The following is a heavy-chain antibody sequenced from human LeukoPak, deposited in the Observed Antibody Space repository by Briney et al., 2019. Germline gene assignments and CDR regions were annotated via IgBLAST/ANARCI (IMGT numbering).Heavy chain of an antibody. D-gene: IGHD2-21*02. CDR2: ISSSSSYI. V-gene: IGHV3-21*01. CDR3: ARDHLAYCGGDCPISDY. J-gene: IGHJ4*02. Sequence: GGSLRLSWAASGFTFSSYSMNWVRQAPGKGLERVSSISSSSSYIYYADSVKGRFTISRDNAKNSLYLQMNSLRAEDTAVYYCARDHLAYCGGDCPISDYWGQGTLVTVSS. CDR1: GFTFSSYS.